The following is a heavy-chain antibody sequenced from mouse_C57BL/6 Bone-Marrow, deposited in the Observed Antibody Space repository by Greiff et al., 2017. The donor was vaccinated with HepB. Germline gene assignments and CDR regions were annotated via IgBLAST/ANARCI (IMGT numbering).Heavy chain of an antibody. J-gene: IGHJ3*01. CDR3: AKDYGSSSAWFAY. CDR1: GFTLTSYG. D-gene: IGHD1-1*01. V-gene: IGHV2-5*01. CDR2: IWSGGST. Sequence: QVQLQQSGPGLVQPSQSLSITCTASGFTLTSYGVHWVRQSPGKGLEWLGVIWSGGSTDYNAAFMSRLCNTKDNSKSQVFFKMNSLQADDTAIYYCAKDYGSSSAWFAYWGQGTLVTVSA.